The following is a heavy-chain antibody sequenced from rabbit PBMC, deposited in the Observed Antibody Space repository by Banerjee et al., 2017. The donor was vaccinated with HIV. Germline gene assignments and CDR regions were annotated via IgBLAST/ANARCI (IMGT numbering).Heavy chain of an antibody. J-gene: IGHJ4*01. V-gene: IGHV1S45*01. CDR2: IYSGSSGST. CDR3: ARGYSGGDVGMTYFNL. Sequence: QEQLVESGGGLVQPGGSLKLSCKASGFDFSSYGVSWVRQAPGKGLEWIACIYSGSSGSTYYANWAKGRFTISKTSSTVDLKMTSLTAADTATYFCARGYSGGDVGMTYFNLWGQGTLVTVS. CDR1: GFDFSSYG. D-gene: IGHD4-1*01.